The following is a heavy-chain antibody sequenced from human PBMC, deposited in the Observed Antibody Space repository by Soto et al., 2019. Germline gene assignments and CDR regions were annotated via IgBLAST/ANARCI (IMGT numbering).Heavy chain of an antibody. CDR1: GYAIGSGYF. J-gene: IGHJ4*02. V-gene: IGHV4-38-2*01. D-gene: IGHD3-22*01. Sequence: SETLSLTCGVSGYAIGSGYFWGWIRQPPGKGLEWIGTVHHSGRTHHNPSLESRVTISLDRSKNKLSLKPSSVTAADTAVYYCARMVVVVVTNTPDYFDYWGQGTLVTVSS. CDR3: ARMVVVVVTNTPDYFDY. CDR2: VHHSGRT.